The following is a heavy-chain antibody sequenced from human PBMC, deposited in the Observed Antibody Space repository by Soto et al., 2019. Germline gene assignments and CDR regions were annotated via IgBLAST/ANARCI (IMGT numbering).Heavy chain of an antibody. V-gene: IGHV1-3*05. J-gene: IGHJ4*02. D-gene: IGHD2-15*01. CDR1: GYTFTSYA. CDR2: INAGNGKT. CDR3: ARGTVVTHFDY. Sequence: QVQLVQSGAEEKKPGASVKVSCRTSGYTFTSYAMHWVRQAPGQRLEWMGWINAGNGKTKYSQKFQGRVTITRDTSASTAYMELSSLTSEDTAVYYCARGTVVTHFDYWGQGTLVTVSS.